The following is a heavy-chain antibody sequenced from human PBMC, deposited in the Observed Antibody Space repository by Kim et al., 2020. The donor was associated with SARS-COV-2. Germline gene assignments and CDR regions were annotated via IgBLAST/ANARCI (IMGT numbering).Heavy chain of an antibody. D-gene: IGHD6-19*01. CDR1: GASISSYQ. J-gene: IGHJ5*01. V-gene: IGHV4-4*07. CDR3: ARDHTSGWYWFDS. CDR2: IYISGST. Sequence: SETLSLTCTVSGASISSYQWNWVRQPAGKGLEWIGRIYISGSTNYNPSLKSRITMSIDTSKNQFSLRLTSVTAADTAVYFCARDHTSGWYWFDSWGQGILVTVSS.